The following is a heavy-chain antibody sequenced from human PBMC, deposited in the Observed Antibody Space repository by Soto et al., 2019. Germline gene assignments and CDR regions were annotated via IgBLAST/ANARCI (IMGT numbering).Heavy chain of an antibody. CDR1: GFTFSSYW. V-gene: IGHV3-7*03. D-gene: IGHD2-15*01. Sequence: PGGSLRLSCVASGFTFSSYWISWGRQAPGKGPEWVANIKEAGSEKYYVDSVKGRFTISRDNVKNSLYLQMNSLRAEDTAVYYCGRGYARCDYWGQGTLVTVSS. CDR2: IKEAGSEK. J-gene: IGHJ4*02. CDR3: GRGYARCDY.